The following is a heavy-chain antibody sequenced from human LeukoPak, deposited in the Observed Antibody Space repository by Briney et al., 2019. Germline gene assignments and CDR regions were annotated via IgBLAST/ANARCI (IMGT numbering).Heavy chain of an antibody. CDR3: ARELFLFGGIAAADDAFDI. CDR2: ISAYDGNT. Sequence: ASVKVSCKASGYTLTSYFMHWVRQAPGQGLEWMGWISAYDGNTNYAQKLQGRVTMTTDTSTSTAYMELRSLRSDDTAVYYCARELFLFGGIAAADDAFDIWGQGTMVTVSS. CDR1: GYTLTSYF. V-gene: IGHV1-18*04. D-gene: IGHD6-13*01. J-gene: IGHJ3*02.